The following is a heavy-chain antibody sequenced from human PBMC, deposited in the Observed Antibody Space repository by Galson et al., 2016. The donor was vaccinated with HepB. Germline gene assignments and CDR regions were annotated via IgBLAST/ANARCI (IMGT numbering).Heavy chain of an antibody. D-gene: IGHD6-19*01. Sequence: KVSCKASGNTFTSYYMHWVRQAPGQGIEWMGIINPRGGSTSYAQKFQGRVSMTRDTSTSTVYMELSSLRSEDTAVYYCARGPDSSGWYSHRYNWFDPWGQGTLVTVSS. CDR1: GNTFTSYY. CDR2: INPRGGST. V-gene: IGHV1-46*03. J-gene: IGHJ5*02. CDR3: ARGPDSSGWYSHRYNWFDP.